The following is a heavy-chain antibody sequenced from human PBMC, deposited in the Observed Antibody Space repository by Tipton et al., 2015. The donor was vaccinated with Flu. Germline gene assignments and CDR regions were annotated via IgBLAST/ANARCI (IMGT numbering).Heavy chain of an antibody. V-gene: IGHV4-59*02. CDR3: ARDLVQDYRDQYFGMDV. CDR2: IYYRGTT. Sequence: TLSLTCTVSGGSVSPYYWNWVRQSPGKGLEWIGYIYYRGTTGYNPSLKSRVTISVDTSKSQVSLKLTSVTAADTAVYYCARDLVQDYRDQYFGMDVWGQGTTVTVSS. D-gene: IGHD4-11*01. CDR1: GGSVSPYY. J-gene: IGHJ6*02.